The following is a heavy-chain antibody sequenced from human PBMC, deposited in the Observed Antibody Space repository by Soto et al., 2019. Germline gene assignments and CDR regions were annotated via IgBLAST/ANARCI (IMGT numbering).Heavy chain of an antibody. V-gene: IGHV3-48*02. CDR1: GVTFSSYS. D-gene: IGHD3-22*01. CDR2: ISSSSSTI. J-gene: IGHJ4*02. CDR3: ARDAPRPHSGLFDY. Sequence: EVQLVESGGGLVQPGGSLRLSCAASGVTFSSYSMNWVRQAPGKGLEWASYISSSSSTIYYADSVKGRFTISRDNAKNSLYLQMNSLRDEDTAVYYCARDAPRPHSGLFDYWGQGTLVTVSS.